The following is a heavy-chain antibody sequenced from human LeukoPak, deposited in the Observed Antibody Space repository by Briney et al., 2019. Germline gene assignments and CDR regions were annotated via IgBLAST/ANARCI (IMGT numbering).Heavy chain of an antibody. Sequence: GGSLRLSCVASGFTFDTYSMNWIRQAPGKGLEWTSYITDDSKTMYYADSVKGRFTISRDNSKNTLYLQMNSLRAEDTAVYYCAKDRDSGSSLDEPDYWGQGTLVTVSS. CDR3: AKDRDSGSSLDEPDY. V-gene: IGHV3-48*01. D-gene: IGHD1-26*01. CDR2: ITDDSKTM. J-gene: IGHJ4*02. CDR1: GFTFDTYS.